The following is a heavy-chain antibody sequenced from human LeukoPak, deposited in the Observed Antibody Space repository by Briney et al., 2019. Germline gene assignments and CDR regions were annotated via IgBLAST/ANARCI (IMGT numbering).Heavy chain of an antibody. J-gene: IGHJ4*02. D-gene: IGHD1-1*01. CDR1: GFTFSSYG. CDR2: IWYDGSNK. CDR3: ARDALEWNDLMD. Sequence: GGSLRLSCAASGFTFSSYGMHWVRQAPGKGLEWVAVIWYDGSNKYYADSVKGRFTISRDNSKNTLYLQMNSLRAEDTAVYYCARDALEWNDLMDWGQGTLVTVSS. V-gene: IGHV3-33*01.